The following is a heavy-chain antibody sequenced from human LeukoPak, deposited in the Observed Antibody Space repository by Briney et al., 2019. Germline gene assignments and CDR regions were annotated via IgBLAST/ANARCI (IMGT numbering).Heavy chain of an antibody. V-gene: IGHV4-39*07. Sequence: SETLSLTCTVSGDSISSSSYYWGWIRQPPGKGLESIGNIYYSGNTYYNPSLKSRVTISVDTSKNQFSLKLSSVTAADTAVYYCASDIMITFGGVIVNDYWGQGTLVTVSS. J-gene: IGHJ4*02. CDR3: ASDIMITFGGVIVNDY. D-gene: IGHD3-16*02. CDR2: IYYSGNT. CDR1: GDSISSSSYY.